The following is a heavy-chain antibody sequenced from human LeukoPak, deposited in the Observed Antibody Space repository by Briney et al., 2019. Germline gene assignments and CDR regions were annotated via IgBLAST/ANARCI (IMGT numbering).Heavy chain of an antibody. CDR3: ARAPRSKITYCGGDCSYSLFDY. CDR1: GGSISSGDYY. CDR2: IYHSGST. Sequence: SETLSLTCTVSGGSISSGDYYWSWIRQPPGKGLECIGYIYHSGSTYYNPSLKSRVTISVDTSKNQFSLKLSSVTAADTAVYYCARAPRSKITYCGGDCSYSLFDYWGQGTLVTVSS. V-gene: IGHV4-30-4*01. D-gene: IGHD2-21*02. J-gene: IGHJ4*02.